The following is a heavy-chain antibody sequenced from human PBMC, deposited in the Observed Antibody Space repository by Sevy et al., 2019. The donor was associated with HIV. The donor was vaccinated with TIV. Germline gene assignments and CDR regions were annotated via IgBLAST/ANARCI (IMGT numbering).Heavy chain of an antibody. CDR2: INGDGSST. Sequence: GGSLRLSCAASGFTFSTYWMHWVRQAPGKGLVWVARINGDGSSTAYADSVKGRFTISRDNVKNTLYLQMNSLRAEDTAAYNCAMSGTYTPWGQGTLVTVSS. CDR1: GFTFSTYW. CDR3: AMSGTYTP. J-gene: IGHJ5*02. D-gene: IGHD3-3*01. V-gene: IGHV3-74*01.